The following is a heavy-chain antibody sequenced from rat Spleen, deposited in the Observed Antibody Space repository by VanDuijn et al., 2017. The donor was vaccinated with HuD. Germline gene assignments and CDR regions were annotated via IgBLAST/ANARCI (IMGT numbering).Heavy chain of an antibody. V-gene: IGHV5-29*01. Sequence: EVQLVESGGGLVQPGRSLKLSCVASGFSFTNYGMAWVRQAPTKGLEWVATISNDGSSTYYRDSVKGRFIISRDVTKTTLYLQMNSLRSEDTATYYCTRHWRYSTDYFDYWGQGVMVTVSS. CDR2: ISNDGSST. J-gene: IGHJ2*01. D-gene: IGHD1-6*01. CDR3: TRHWRYSTDYFDY. CDR1: GFSFTNYG.